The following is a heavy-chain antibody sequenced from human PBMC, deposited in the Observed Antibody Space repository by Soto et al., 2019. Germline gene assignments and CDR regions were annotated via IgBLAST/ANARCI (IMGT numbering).Heavy chain of an antibody. D-gene: IGHD3-3*01. CDR1: GFTFSSYA. J-gene: IGHJ5*02. V-gene: IGHV3-64*01. CDR3: ARARNITIFGVGPDP. CDR2: ISSNGGST. Sequence: GGSLRLSCAASGFTFSSYAGHWVRQAPGKGLEYVSAISSNGGSTYYANSVKGRCTISRDNSKNTLYLQMGSLRAEDMAVYYCARARNITIFGVGPDPWGQGTLVTVSS.